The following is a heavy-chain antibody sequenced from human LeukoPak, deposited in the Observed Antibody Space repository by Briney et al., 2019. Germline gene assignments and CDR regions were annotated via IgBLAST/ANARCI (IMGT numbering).Heavy chain of an antibody. Sequence: GGSLRLSCAASGFTFSDYYMSWIRQAPGKGLEWVSYFSSSGSTIYYADSVKGRFTISRDNAKNSLYLQMNSLRAEDTAVYYCARGRMAAAGIPSFDYWAREPWSPSPQ. CDR3: ARGRMAAAGIPSFDY. D-gene: IGHD6-13*01. V-gene: IGHV3-11*01. J-gene: IGHJ4*02. CDR1: GFTFSDYY. CDR2: FSSSGSTI.